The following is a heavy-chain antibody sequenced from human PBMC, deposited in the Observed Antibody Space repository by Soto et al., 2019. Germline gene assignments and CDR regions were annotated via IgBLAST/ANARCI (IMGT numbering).Heavy chain of an antibody. D-gene: IGHD3-10*02. CDR2: IYHTVTA. CDR1: AGSISTTNW. CDR3: ATSSCSGYGLDV. V-gene: IGHV4-4*02. J-gene: IGHJ6*01. Sequence: SETLSLTCAVSAGSISTTNWYVWVRQPPGMGLEWIGEIYHTVTATYNPSLKSRVTMSVDTSKNQFSLRLRFVTAADTAVYYCATSSCSGYGLDVWGRGATVTFSS.